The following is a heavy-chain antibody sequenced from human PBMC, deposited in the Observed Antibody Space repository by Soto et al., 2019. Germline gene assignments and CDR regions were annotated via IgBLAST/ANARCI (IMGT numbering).Heavy chain of an antibody. V-gene: IGHV1-18*01. D-gene: IGHD3-10*01. Sequence: ASVKVSCKASGYTFTSYGISWVRQAPGQGLEWMGWISAYNGNTNYAQKLQGRVTMTTDTSTSTAYMELRSLRSDDTAVYYCARDGEGTGRSTPLYYYYYGMDVWGQGTTVTVSS. CDR2: ISAYNGNT. J-gene: IGHJ6*02. CDR3: ARDGEGTGRSTPLYYYYYGMDV. CDR1: GYTFTSYG.